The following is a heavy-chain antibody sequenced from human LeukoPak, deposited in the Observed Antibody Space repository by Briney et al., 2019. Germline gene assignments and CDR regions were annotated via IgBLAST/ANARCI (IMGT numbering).Heavy chain of an antibody. V-gene: IGHV3-13*01. CDR2: IGTAGDT. CDR1: GFTFSSYD. J-gene: IGHJ3*02. Sequence: GGSLRLSCAASGFTFSSYDMHWVRQATGKGLEWVSAIGTAGDTYYPGSVEGRFTISRENAKNSLYLQMNSLRAGDTAVYYCARGEIHCSGGSCYSEPSDDAFDIWGQGTMVTVSS. CDR3: ARGEIHCSGGSCYSEPSDDAFDI. D-gene: IGHD2-15*01.